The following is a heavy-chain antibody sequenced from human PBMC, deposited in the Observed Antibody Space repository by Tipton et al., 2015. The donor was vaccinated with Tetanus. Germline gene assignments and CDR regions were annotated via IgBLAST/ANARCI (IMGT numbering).Heavy chain of an antibody. CDR3: ARDAGDSGH. Sequence: GLVKPSETLSLTCSVSGASLRSGDYNWSWIRQPPGKGLEWLAYISDSGLSNSNYFLKSRITISRDTSRNQFSLKLTSVTAADTAVYYCARDAGDSGHWGPGTQVTVSS. D-gene: IGHD1-1*01. V-gene: IGHV4-61*08. J-gene: IGHJ4*02. CDR2: ISDSGLS. CDR1: GASLRSGDYN.